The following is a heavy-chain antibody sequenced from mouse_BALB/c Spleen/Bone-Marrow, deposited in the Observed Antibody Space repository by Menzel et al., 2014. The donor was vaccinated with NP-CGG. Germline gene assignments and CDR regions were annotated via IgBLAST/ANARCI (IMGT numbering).Heavy chain of an antibody. V-gene: IGHV1-9*01. CDR1: GYTFSSYW. D-gene: IGHD2-14*01. Sequence: VQLKESGAELMKPGASVKISCKATGYTFSSYWIEWVKQRPGHGLEWIGEILPGSGSTNYNEKFKGKATFTADTSSNTAYMQLSSLTSEDSAVYYCARRGYDGAYWGQGTLVTVSA. CDR2: ILPGSGST. J-gene: IGHJ3*01. CDR3: ARRGYDGAY.